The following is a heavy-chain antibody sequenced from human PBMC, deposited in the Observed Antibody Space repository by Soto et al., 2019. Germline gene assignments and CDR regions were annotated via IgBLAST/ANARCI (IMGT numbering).Heavy chain of an antibody. CDR3: ARIIPAAGTKDY. CDR1: GGSISGSSYY. D-gene: IGHD6-13*01. Sequence: SETLSLTCTVSGGSISGSSYYWGWIRQPPGKGLEWIGSIYYSGSTYYNPSLKSRVTISVDTSKNQFSLKLSSVTAADTAVYYCARIIPAAGTKDYWGQGTLVTVSS. J-gene: IGHJ4*02. CDR2: IYYSGST. V-gene: IGHV4-39*01.